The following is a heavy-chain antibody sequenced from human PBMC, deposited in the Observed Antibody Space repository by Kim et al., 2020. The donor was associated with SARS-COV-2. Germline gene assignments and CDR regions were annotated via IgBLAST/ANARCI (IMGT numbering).Heavy chain of an antibody. CDR2: ISYDGSNK. J-gene: IGHJ6*02. CDR3: AKDNANSGIWGSGWYRNYYGMDV. CDR1: GFTFSSYG. D-gene: IGHD6-13*01. V-gene: IGHV3-30*18. Sequence: GGSLRLSCAASGFTFSSYGMHWVRQAPGKGLEWVAVISYDGSNKYYADSVKGRFTISRDNSKNTLYLQMNSLRAEDTAVYYCAKDNANSGIWGSGWYRNYYGMDVWGQGTTVTVSS.